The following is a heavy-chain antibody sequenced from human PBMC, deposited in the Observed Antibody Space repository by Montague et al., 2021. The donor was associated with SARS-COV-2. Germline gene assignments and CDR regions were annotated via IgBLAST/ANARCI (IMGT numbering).Heavy chain of an antibody. CDR3: ARHITGSGNAFDI. V-gene: IGHV4-39*01. J-gene: IGHJ3*02. Sequence: TFSSYAMSWVRQPPGKGLEWIGSISYSGSTYYKSSLKSRVTISVDTSKNQFSLRLSSVTAADTAVYYCARHITGSGNAFDIWGQGTMVTVSS. CDR1: TFSSYA. D-gene: IGHD3-10*01. CDR2: ISYSGST.